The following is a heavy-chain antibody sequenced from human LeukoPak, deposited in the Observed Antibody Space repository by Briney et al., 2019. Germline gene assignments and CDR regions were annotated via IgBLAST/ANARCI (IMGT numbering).Heavy chain of an antibody. CDR2: IIPIFGTT. V-gene: IGHV1-69*13. CDR3: ARTAIGRGCSGGSCYLNYFDY. D-gene: IGHD2-15*01. J-gene: IGHJ4*02. CDR1: GGTFSSYA. Sequence: ASVKVSCKASGGTFSSYAISWVRQAPGQGLEWMGGIIPIFGTTNYAQKFQGRVTITADESTSTAYMELSSLRSEDTAVYYCARTAIGRGCSGGSCYLNYFDYWGQGTLVTVSS.